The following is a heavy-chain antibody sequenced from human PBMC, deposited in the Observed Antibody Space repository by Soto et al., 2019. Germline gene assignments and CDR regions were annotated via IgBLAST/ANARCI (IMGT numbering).Heavy chain of an antibody. CDR2: IWYDGSNK. V-gene: IGHV3-33*01. J-gene: IGHJ6*02. CDR1: GFTFSSYG. D-gene: IGHD2-2*01. CDR3: ARVGCTSTSCYVGYYYYYYGMVV. Sequence: SLRLSCAASGFTFSSYGMHWVRQAPGKGLEWVAVIWYDGSNKYYADSVKGRFTISRDNSKNTLYLQMNSLRAEDTAVYYCARVGCTSTSCYVGYYYYYYGMVVWGQGT.